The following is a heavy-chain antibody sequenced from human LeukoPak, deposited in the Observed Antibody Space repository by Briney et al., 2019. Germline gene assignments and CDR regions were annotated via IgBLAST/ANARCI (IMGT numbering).Heavy chain of an antibody. D-gene: IGHD6-13*01. CDR3: AKDNHKQQLDAFDI. CDR2: ISWNSGSI. J-gene: IGHJ3*02. Sequence: PGRSLRLSCAASGFTFDDYAMHWVRQAPGKGLEWVSGISWNSGSIGYADSVKGRFTISRDNAKNSLYLQMNSLRAEDTALYYCAKDNHKQQLDAFDIWGQGTMVTVSS. CDR1: GFTFDDYA. V-gene: IGHV3-9*01.